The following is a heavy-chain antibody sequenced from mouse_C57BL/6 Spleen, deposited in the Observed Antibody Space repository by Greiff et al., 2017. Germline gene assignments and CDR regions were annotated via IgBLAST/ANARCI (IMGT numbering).Heavy chain of an antibody. V-gene: IGHV1-61*01. CDR3: AMGLLYYAMDY. J-gene: IGHJ4*01. Sequence: QVQLQQPGAELVRPGSSVKLSCKASGYTFTSYWMDWVKQRPGQGLEWIGNIYPSDSETHYNQKFKDKATLTVDKSSSTAYMQLSSLTSEDSAVYYCAMGLLYYAMDYWGKGTSVTVSS. CDR1: GYTFTSYW. CDR2: IYPSDSET. D-gene: IGHD2-3*01.